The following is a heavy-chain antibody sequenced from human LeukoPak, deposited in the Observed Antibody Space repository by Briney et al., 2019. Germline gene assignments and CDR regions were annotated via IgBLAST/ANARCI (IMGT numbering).Heavy chain of an antibody. CDR2: ISGSGGST. CDR1: GFTFSSYA. CDR3: AKSSAGITWFDP. D-gene: IGHD1-1*01. V-gene: IGHV3-23*01. J-gene: IGHJ5*02. Sequence: GVSLRLSCAASGFTFSSYAMSWVRQAPGKGLEWVSAISGSGGSTYYADSVKGRFTISRDNSKNMLYLQMDSLRSDDTALYYCAKSSAGITWFDPWGQGTLVTVSS.